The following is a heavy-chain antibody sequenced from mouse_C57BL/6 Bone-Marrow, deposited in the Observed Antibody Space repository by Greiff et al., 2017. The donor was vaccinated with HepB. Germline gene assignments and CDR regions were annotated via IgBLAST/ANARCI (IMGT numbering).Heavy chain of an antibody. CDR1: GYTFTDYY. Sequence: VQLKESGPVLVKPGASVKMSCKASGYTFTDYYMNWVKQSHGKSLEWIGVINPYNGGTSYNQKFKGKATLTVDKSSSTAYMELNSLTSEDSAVYYCARDGNSGMDYWGQGTSVTVSS. CDR3: ARDGNSGMDY. CDR2: INPYNGGT. V-gene: IGHV1-19*01. D-gene: IGHD2-1*01. J-gene: IGHJ4*01.